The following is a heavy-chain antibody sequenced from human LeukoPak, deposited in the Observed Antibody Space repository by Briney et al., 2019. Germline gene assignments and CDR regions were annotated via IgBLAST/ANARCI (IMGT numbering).Heavy chain of an antibody. Sequence: PGRSLRLSCAASGFTFSSCGMHWVRQAPGKGLEWVAVISYDGSNKYYADSVKGRFTISRDNSKNTLYLQMNSLRAEDTAVYYCAKALDSYGYYYYFNSWGQGTLVTVSS. CDR3: AKALDSYGYYYYFNS. D-gene: IGHD3-22*01. J-gene: IGHJ4*02. CDR2: ISYDGSNK. V-gene: IGHV3-30*18. CDR1: GFTFSSCG.